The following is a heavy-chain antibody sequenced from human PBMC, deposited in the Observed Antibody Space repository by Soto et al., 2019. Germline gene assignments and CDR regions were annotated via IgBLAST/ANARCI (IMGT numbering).Heavy chain of an antibody. J-gene: IGHJ4*02. V-gene: IGHV5-10-1*01. CDR2: IDPTDSYT. D-gene: IGHD5-12*01. CDR3: ARLGGEMATIIDY. CDR1: GYSFTNYW. Sequence: GESLKISCKGSGYSFTNYWISWVRQMPGKGLEWMGKIDPTDSYTNYSPSFQGHVTISADKSIRTAYLQWSSLKASDTAMYYCARLGGEMATIIDYWGQGTLVT.